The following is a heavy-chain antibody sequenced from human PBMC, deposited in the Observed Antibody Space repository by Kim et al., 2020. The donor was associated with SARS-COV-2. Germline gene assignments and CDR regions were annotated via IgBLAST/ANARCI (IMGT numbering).Heavy chain of an antibody. J-gene: IGHJ4*02. Sequence: VKGRFTISRDNSKNTLYLEMSSLRAEDTAIYYCAKDDRDIVVVPGAIAFDFWGRGTLVTVSS. CDR3: AKDDRDIVVVPGAIAFDF. V-gene: IGHV3-23*01. D-gene: IGHD2-2*01.